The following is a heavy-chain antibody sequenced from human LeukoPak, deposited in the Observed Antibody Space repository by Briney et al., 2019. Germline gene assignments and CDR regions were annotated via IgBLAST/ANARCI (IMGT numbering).Heavy chain of an antibody. CDR2: IYYSGST. CDR1: GGSISSYY. J-gene: IGHJ6*02. V-gene: IGHV4-59*01. D-gene: IGHD6-19*01. CDR3: ARWSVAGPRYYYGMDV. Sequence: SATLSLTCTVSGGSISSYYWSWIRQPPGKGLEWIGYIYYSGSTNYNPSLKSRVTISVDTSKNQFSLKLSSVTAADTAVYYCARWSVAGPRYYYGMDVWGQGTTVTVSS.